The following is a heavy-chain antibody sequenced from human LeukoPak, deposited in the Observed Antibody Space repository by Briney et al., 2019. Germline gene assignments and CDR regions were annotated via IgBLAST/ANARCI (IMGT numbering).Heavy chain of an antibody. J-gene: IGHJ3*02. D-gene: IGHD4-17*01. Sequence: GGSLRLSCAASGFTVSSNYMSWARQAPGKGLEWVSVIYSGGSTYYADSVKGRFTISRDNSKNTLYLQMNSLRAEDTAVYYCASADNDYGDYIGAFDIWGQGTMVTVSS. V-gene: IGHV3-66*01. CDR2: IYSGGST. CDR1: GFTVSSNY. CDR3: ASADNDYGDYIGAFDI.